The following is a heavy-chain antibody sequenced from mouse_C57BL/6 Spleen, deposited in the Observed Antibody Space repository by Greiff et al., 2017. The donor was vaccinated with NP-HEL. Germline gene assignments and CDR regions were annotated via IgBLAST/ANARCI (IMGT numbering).Heavy chain of an antibody. CDR1: GFTFSDYY. D-gene: IGHD3-2*02. CDR2: ISTGGGST. Sequence: EVKLMESGGGLVQPGGSLKLSCAASGFTFSDYYMYWVRQTPEKRLEWVAYISTGGGSTYYPDTVKGRFTISRDNAKNTLYLQMSRLKSEDTAMYYCARRQLRSYYFDYWGKGTTLTVSS. V-gene: IGHV5-12*01. CDR3: ARRQLRSYYFDY. J-gene: IGHJ2*01.